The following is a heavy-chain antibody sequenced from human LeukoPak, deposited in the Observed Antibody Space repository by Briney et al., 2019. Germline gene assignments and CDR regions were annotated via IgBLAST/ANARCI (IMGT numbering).Heavy chain of an antibody. CDR2: IWYDGSNK. V-gene: IGHV3-33*01. J-gene: IGHJ5*02. D-gene: IGHD5-18*01. CDR1: GFTFSSYG. CDR3: ARDLNPAMVTLGGTIDP. Sequence: PGGSLRLSCAASGFTFSSYGMHWVRQAPGKGLEWEAVIWYDGSNKYYADSVKGRFTISRDNSKNTLYLQMNSLRAEDTAVYYCARDLNPAMVTLGGTIDPWGQGTLVTVSS.